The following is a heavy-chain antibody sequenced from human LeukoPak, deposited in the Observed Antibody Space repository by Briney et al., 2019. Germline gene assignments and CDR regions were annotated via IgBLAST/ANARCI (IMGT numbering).Heavy chain of an antibody. Sequence: SETLSLTXTVSGGSISSSSYYWGGIRQPPGKGLEWIGSIYYSGSTYYNPSLKSRVTISVDTSKNQFSLKLSSVTAADTAVYYCASYCGYSYGQSYYFDYWGQGTLVTVSS. V-gene: IGHV4-39*01. D-gene: IGHD5-18*01. CDR1: GGSISSSSYY. CDR3: ASYCGYSYGQSYYFDY. CDR2: IYYSGST. J-gene: IGHJ4*02.